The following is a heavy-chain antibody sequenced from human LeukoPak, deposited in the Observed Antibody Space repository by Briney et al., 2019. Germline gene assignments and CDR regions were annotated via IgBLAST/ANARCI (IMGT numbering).Heavy chain of an antibody. Sequence: PEASLRPSWAAAEFTFNRYWMHWVRQPPGNRLLLVSRIKSDSSTNYAHSVKGRFTISGDNAKNTVSLHMKSLRAEDTGVYSWARAPGEIGGYYPEYFRNWGQGTLVTVSS. V-gene: IGHV3-74*01. J-gene: IGHJ1*01. CDR3: ARAPGEIGGYYPEYFRN. D-gene: IGHD3-22*01. CDR2: IKSDSST. CDR1: EFTFNRYW.